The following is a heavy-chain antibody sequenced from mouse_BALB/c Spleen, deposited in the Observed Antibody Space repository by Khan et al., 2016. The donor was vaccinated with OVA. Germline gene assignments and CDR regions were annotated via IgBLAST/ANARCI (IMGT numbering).Heavy chain of an antibody. V-gene: IGHV1-4*01. CDR3: VRDGAYHRNDGWFAY. Sequence: VQLQQSGAELARPGASVKMSCKASGYTFTSYTIHWIKKRPEQGLEWIGYINPSNDYTNYNQKFKDKATLTTDKSSTTAYLRLSSLTSDDPAVYNGVRDGAYHRNDGWFAYWGQGTLVTVSA. J-gene: IGHJ3*01. CDR1: GYTFTSYT. D-gene: IGHD2-14*01. CDR2: INPSNDYT.